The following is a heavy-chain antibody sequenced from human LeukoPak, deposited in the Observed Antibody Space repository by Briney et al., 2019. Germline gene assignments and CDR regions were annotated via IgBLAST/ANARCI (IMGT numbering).Heavy chain of an antibody. CDR3: ARMTTVIPGPFDY. V-gene: IGHV4-4*07. Sequence: SETLSLTCTVSGGSFSTYYWSWIRQPAGKGLEWIGRIYTSGSTNYIPSLKSRVTMSVDTSKNQFSLKPSSVTAADTAVYYCARMTTVIPGPFDYWGQGILVTVSS. J-gene: IGHJ4*02. D-gene: IGHD4-17*01. CDR2: IYTSGST. CDR1: GGSFSTYY.